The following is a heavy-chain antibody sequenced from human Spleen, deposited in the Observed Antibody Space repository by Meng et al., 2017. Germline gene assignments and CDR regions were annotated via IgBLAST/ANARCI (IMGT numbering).Heavy chain of an antibody. J-gene: IGHJ5*02. CDR1: GYTFNSYG. CDR3: ARLFTGNWFDP. D-gene: IGHD1-14*01. CDR2: INAYNGDT. V-gene: IGHV1-18*01. Sequence: QLQLVQSGAEVKKPGASVKVSCKASGYTFNSYGISWVRQAPGQGLEWMGWINAYNGDTNYAQKLQGRVTMTTDTSTSTAYMELRSLTSDDTAVYYCARLFTGNWFDPWGQGTLVTVSS.